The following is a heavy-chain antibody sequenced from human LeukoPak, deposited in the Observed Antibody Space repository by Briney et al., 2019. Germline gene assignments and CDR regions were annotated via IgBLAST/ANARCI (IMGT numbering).Heavy chain of an antibody. CDR2: ISWNSGSI. J-gene: IGHJ5*02. D-gene: IGHD6-19*01. Sequence: PGGSLRLSCAASGFTFDDYAMHGVRPAPGQGRGWVSGISWNSGSIGYADSVKGRFTISRDNAKNSLYLQINSLRAEDMALYYCAKSHSSGWYWDWFDPWGQGTLVTVSS. CDR1: GFTFDDYA. CDR3: AKSHSSGWYWDWFDP. V-gene: IGHV3-9*03.